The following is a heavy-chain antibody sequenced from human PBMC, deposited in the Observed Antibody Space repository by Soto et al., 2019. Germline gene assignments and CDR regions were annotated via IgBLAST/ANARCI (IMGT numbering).Heavy chain of an antibody. D-gene: IGHD2-2*01. V-gene: IGHV1-8*01. Sequence: QVQLVQSGAEVNKPGASVKVSCKASGYTFTSHDINWMRQTTGQGLEWMGWMNPNSGNTNYAQKFQGRVTMTRDTSISTAYMELTKLRSEDTAKYYGASDMSTTWGQGTLVTVSS. CDR3: ASDMSTT. CDR1: GYTFTSHD. J-gene: IGHJ5*02. CDR2: MNPNSGNT.